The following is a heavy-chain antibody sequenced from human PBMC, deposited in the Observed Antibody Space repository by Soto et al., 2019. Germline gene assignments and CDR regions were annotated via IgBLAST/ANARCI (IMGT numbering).Heavy chain of an antibody. J-gene: IGHJ4*02. Sequence: QLQLQESGPGLVKPSETLSLTCTVSGGSISSSSYYWGWIRQPPGKGLEWIGSIYYSGSTYYNPSLKSRVTISVDTSKNQFSLKLSSVTAADTAVYYCARHVLSGGDFDYWGQGTLVTVSS. V-gene: IGHV4-39*01. CDR2: IYYSGST. CDR1: GGSISSSSYY. D-gene: IGHD2-15*01. CDR3: ARHVLSGGDFDY.